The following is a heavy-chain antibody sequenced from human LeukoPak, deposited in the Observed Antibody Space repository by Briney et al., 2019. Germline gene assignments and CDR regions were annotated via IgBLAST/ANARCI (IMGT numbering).Heavy chain of an antibody. CDR1: GFDFSSFS. CDR3: AKDLLWFGAPAAFDI. Sequence: GGSLRLSCAASGFDFSSFSMSWVRQAPGKGLEWVANLKEDGTEEEYLDSVRGRFTIFRDNAKKSLDLQMNSLRAEDTAVYYCAKDLLWFGAPAAFDIWGQGTMVTVSS. D-gene: IGHD3-10*01. J-gene: IGHJ3*02. V-gene: IGHV3-7*03. CDR2: LKEDGTEE.